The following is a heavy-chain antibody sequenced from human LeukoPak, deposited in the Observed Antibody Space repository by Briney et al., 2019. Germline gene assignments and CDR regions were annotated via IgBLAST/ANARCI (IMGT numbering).Heavy chain of an antibody. CDR3: ARDKEMAIITYYFDY. D-gene: IGHD5-24*01. CDR1: GFTFSSYA. V-gene: IGHV3-30-3*01. J-gene: IGHJ4*02. CDR2: ISYDGSNK. Sequence: GGSLRLSCAASGFTFSSYAMHWVRQAPGKGLEWVAVISYDGSNKYYADSVKGRFTISRDNSKNTLYLQMNSLRAEDTAVYYCARDKEMAIITYYFDYWGQGTLVTVSS.